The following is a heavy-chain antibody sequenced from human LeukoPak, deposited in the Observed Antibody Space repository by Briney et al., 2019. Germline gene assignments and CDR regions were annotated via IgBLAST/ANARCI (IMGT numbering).Heavy chain of an antibody. V-gene: IGHV3-23*01. CDR3: AKWITISPMYGMDV. Sequence: GGSLRLSCAASGFTFSSYAMSWVRQAPGKGLEWVSAISGSGGSTYYADSVKGRFTISRDNSKNTLYLQMNSLRAEDTAVYYCAKWITISPMYGMDVWGQGTTVTVSS. D-gene: IGHD3-3*01. CDR2: ISGSGGST. CDR1: GFTFSSYA. J-gene: IGHJ6*02.